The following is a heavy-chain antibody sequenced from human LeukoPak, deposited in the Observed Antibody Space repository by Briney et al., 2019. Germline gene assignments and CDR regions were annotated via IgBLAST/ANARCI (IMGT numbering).Heavy chain of an antibody. CDR1: GSPFSDYY. V-gene: IGHV1-2*02. Sequence: ASVTVSCKTSGSPFSDYYIHWIRQASGQGLESMGWINPKNGDTKYAQRSQGKLTITMDTSIDTVYMELRSLRYVDTAVYYCARLSALWGKGTLVTVSS. CDR3: ARLSAL. CDR2: INPKNGDT. J-gene: IGHJ4*02.